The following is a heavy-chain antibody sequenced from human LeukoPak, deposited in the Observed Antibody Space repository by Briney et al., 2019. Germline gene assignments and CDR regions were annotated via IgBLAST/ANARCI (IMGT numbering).Heavy chain of an antibody. J-gene: IGHJ4*02. Sequence: ASVKVSCKASGYTFTGYYMHWVRQAPGQGLEWMGWINPNSGGTNYAQKFQGRVTMTRGTSISTAYMELSRLRSDDTAVYYCAREDYGVRDFDYWGQGTLVTVSS. CDR3: AREDYGVRDFDY. CDR2: INPNSGGT. V-gene: IGHV1-2*02. D-gene: IGHD4-17*01. CDR1: GYTFTGYY.